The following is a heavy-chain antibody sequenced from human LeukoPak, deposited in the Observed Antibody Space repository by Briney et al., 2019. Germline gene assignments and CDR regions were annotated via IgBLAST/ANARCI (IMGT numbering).Heavy chain of an antibody. CDR1: GGTFSSYA. CDR3: ARHRPSSGWYGGYDY. V-gene: IGHV1-69*13. CDR2: IIPIFGTA. D-gene: IGHD6-19*01. J-gene: IGHJ4*02. Sequence: GVSVKVSCKASGGTFSSYAISWVRQAPGQGLEWMGGIIPIFGTANYAQKFQGRVTITADESTSTAYMELSSLRSEDTAVYYCARHRPSSGWYGGYDYWGQGTLVTVSS.